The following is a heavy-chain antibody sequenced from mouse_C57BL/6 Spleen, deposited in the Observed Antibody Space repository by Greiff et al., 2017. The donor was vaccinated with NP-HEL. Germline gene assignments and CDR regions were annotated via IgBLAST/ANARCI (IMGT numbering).Heavy chain of an antibody. CDR3: ARPYYDYDGYFDV. Sequence: QVHVKQPGAELVKPGASVKMSCKASGYTFTSYWITWVKQRPGQGLEWIGDIYPGSGSTNYNEQFKSKATLTVDTSSSTAYMQLSSLTSEDSAVYDCARPYYDYDGYFDVWGTGTTGTVSS. D-gene: IGHD2-4*01. CDR2: IYPGSGST. J-gene: IGHJ1*03. CDR1: GYTFTSYW. V-gene: IGHV1-55*01.